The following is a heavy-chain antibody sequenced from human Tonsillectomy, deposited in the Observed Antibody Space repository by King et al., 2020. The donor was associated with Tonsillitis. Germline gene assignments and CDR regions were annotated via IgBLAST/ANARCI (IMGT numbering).Heavy chain of an antibody. J-gene: IGHJ4*02. CDR2: IYPGDFDT. V-gene: IGHV5-51*03. CDR3: ATSDTGTLDY. D-gene: IGHD7-27*01. Sequence: QLVQSGAEVKKPGESLKISCKGSGYTFTNYWIAWLRQMPGKGLEWKGIIYPGDFDTRYSPSFQGQVTISADKSIRTAYLQWSSLMASDTATYYCATSDTGTLDYWGQGTLVTVSS. CDR1: GYTFTNYW.